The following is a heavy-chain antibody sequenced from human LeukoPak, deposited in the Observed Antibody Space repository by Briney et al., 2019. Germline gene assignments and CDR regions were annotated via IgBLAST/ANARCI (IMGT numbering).Heavy chain of an antibody. CDR2: IYTSGST. V-gene: IGHV4-61*02. J-gene: IGHJ4*02. CDR1: GFSISSGSYY. D-gene: IGHD3-22*01. Sequence: PAQTLTLTCTASGFSISSGSYYWRWHRPPAGKGLDWLVRIYTSGSTNYNPSLNSRVTISVDTSKNQYPPKLSSVTAADTAVYYCARDGNPNYYDRVSYWGQRTLLTVPS. CDR3: ARDGNPNYYDRVSY.